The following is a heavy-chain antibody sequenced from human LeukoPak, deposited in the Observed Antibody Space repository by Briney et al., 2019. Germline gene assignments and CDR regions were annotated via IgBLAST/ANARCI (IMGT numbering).Heavy chain of an antibody. J-gene: IGHJ3*02. CDR1: GGSITNYY. V-gene: IGHV4-59*01. Sequence: PSETLSLTCTVSGGSITNYYWGWIRQPPGKRLEWIGYIYSVGTTNYNPSLESRVTISVDTSKNQFSLKMSSVTAADTAVYYCARGEGSGWYWAFDIWGQGTMVIVAS. CDR3: ARGEGSGWYWAFDI. D-gene: IGHD6-19*01. CDR2: IYSVGTT.